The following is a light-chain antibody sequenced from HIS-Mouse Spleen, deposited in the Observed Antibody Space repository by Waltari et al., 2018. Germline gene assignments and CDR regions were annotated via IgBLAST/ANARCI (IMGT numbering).Light chain of an antibody. J-gene: IGKJ1*01. CDR1: QSVSSN. CDR3: QQYNNWPPWT. Sequence: EIVMTQSPATLSVSPGERATLSCRASQSVSSNLAWYQQKPGQSPGLLIYGASIRAPGIPARFSGSGSGTEFTLTISSMQSEDFAVYYCQQYNNWPPWTFGQGTTV. V-gene: IGKV3-15*01. CDR2: GAS.